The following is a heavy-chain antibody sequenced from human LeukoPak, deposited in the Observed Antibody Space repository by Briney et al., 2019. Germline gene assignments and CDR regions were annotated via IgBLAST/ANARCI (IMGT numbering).Heavy chain of an antibody. CDR3: MVRGVPGSYYYYYYMDV. J-gene: IGHJ6*03. D-gene: IGHD3-10*01. V-gene: IGHV5-51*01. CDR2: IYPGDSDT. Sequence: GESLKISCKGSGYSFSSYWIGWVRQMPGKGLEWMGIIYPGDSDTRYSPSFQGQVTISADKSISTAYLQWSSLKASDTAMYYCMVRGVPGSYYYYYYMDVWGKGTTVTVSS. CDR1: GYSFSSYW.